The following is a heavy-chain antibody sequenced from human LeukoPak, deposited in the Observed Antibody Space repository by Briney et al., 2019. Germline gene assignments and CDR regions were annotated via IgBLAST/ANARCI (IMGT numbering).Heavy chain of an antibody. CDR2: IYYSGST. Sequence: SPTSPMTGGSITSLYRGGSRNTPRKRLEWIGYIYYSGSTNYNPSLKSRVTISVDTSDNQPSLKLSSVTAADTAVYYCARGMSSGWYSNFDYWGQGSLVAVSP. CDR1: GGSITSLY. J-gene: IGHJ4*02. V-gene: IGHV4-59*01. CDR3: ARGMSSGWYSNFDY. D-gene: IGHD6-19*01.